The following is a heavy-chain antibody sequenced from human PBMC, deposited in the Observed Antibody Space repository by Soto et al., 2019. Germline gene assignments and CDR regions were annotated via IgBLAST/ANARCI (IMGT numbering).Heavy chain of an antibody. CDR2: ISSGGGVS. V-gene: IGHV3-11*04. D-gene: IGHD2-2*03. CDR1: GFIFSDYY. J-gene: IGHJ4*02. Sequence: VQLVESGGGLVKPGGSLRLSCAASGFIFSDYYMTWIRQAPGKGLEWVSDISSGGGVSNFADSVRGRFTISRDNTNNSLHLQMNNLRAEDTAVYYCASEFDGSSRYFDYWGQGTLVTVSS. CDR3: ASEFDGSSRYFDY.